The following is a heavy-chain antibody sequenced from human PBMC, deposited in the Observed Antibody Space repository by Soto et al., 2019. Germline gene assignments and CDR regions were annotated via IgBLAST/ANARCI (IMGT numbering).Heavy chain of an antibody. Sequence: SETLSLTCTVSGGSISSYYWSWIRQPPGKGLEWIGYIYYSGSTNYNPSLKSRVTISVDTSKNQFSLKLSSVTAADTAVYYCARDGRRRIAARSPYGMDVWGQGTTVTVSS. D-gene: IGHD6-6*01. J-gene: IGHJ6*02. CDR3: ARDGRRRIAARSPYGMDV. CDR1: GGSISSYY. CDR2: IYYSGST. V-gene: IGHV4-59*01.